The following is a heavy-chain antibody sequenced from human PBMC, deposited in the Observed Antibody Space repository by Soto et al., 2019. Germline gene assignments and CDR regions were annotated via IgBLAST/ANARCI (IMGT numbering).Heavy chain of an antibody. V-gene: IGHV3-15*01. D-gene: IGHD6-13*01. CDR3: TTEEAAAGWFDP. CDR1: GFTFSNAW. Sequence: EVQLVESGGGLVKPGGSLRLSCAASGFTFSNAWMSWVRQAPGKGLEWVGRIKSKTDGGTTDYAAPVKGRFTISRDDSKNTLHLQMNSLKTEDTAVYYCTTEEAAAGWFDPWGQGTLVTVSS. CDR2: IKSKTDGGTT. J-gene: IGHJ5*02.